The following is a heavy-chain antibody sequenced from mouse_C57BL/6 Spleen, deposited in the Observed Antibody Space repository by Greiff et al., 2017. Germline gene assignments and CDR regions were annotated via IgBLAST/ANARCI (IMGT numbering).Heavy chain of an antibody. Sequence: EVKLMESGGDLVKPGGSLKLSCAASGFTFSSYGMSWVRQTPDKRLEWVATISSGGSYTYYPDSVKGRFTISRDNAKNTLYLQMSSLKSEDTAMYYCARPPDGGYYFDYGGQGTTLTVSS. J-gene: IGHJ2*01. CDR1: GFTFSSYG. CDR3: ARPPDGGYYFDY. V-gene: IGHV5-6*01. CDR2: ISSGGSYT. D-gene: IGHD2-3*01.